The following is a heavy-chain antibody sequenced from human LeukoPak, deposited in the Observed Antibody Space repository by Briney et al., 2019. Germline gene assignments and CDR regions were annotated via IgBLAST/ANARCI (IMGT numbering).Heavy chain of an antibody. D-gene: IGHD6-19*01. CDR3: AREDESGWRRFDY. Sequence: ASVKVSCKASGDTFSGYFIHWVRQAPGQGLEWMGNINTNSSVTNYAQKFQGRVTMTRDTSITTAYMELSSLISDDTAVYYCAREDESGWRRFDYWGQGTLVTVSS. V-gene: IGHV1-2*02. J-gene: IGHJ4*02. CDR2: INTNSSVT. CDR1: GDTFSGYF.